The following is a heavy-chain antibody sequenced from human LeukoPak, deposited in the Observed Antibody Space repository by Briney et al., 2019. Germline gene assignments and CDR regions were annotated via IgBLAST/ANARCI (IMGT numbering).Heavy chain of an antibody. CDR3: ARGVLGITIFGVVLPFDY. Sequence: SETLSLTCAVYGGSFSGYYWSWIRQPPGKGLEWIGEINHSGSTNYNPSLKSRVTISVDTSKNQFSLKLSSVTAADTAVYYCARGVLGITIFGVVLPFDYWGQGTLVTVSS. CDR2: INHSGST. D-gene: IGHD3-3*01. V-gene: IGHV4-34*01. J-gene: IGHJ4*02. CDR1: GGSFSGYY.